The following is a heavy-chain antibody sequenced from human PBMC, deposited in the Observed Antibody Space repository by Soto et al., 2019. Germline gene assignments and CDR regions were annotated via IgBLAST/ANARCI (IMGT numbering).Heavy chain of an antibody. V-gene: IGHV3-30*03. Sequence: GGSLRLSCAASGFTFSDYAMHWVRQAPGKGLEWVAVVSHDGRNTHYADSVKGRFTISRDSSKNTVSLEMTSLRSEDTAVYYCATALNYDILTGYYRTPYYFDYWGQGTLVTV. CDR1: GFTFSDYA. D-gene: IGHD3-9*01. J-gene: IGHJ4*02. CDR2: VSHDGRNT. CDR3: ATALNYDILTGYYRTPYYFDY.